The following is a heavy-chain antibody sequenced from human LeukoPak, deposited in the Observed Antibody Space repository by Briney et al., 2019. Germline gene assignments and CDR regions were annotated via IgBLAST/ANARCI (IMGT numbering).Heavy chain of an antibody. CDR2: IYYSGST. J-gene: IGHJ4*02. V-gene: IGHV4-59*01. D-gene: IGHD5-24*01. CDR3: ARGGDGYNPIDY. Sequence: ESSETLSLTCTVSGGSISSYYWSWIRQPPGKGLEWIGYIYYSGSTNYNPSLKSRVTISVDTSKNQFSLKLSSVTAADTAVYYCARGGDGYNPIDYWGQGTLVTVSS. CDR1: GGSISSYY.